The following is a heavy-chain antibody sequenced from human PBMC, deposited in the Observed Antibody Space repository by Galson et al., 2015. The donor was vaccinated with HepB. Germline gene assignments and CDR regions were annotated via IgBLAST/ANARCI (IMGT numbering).Heavy chain of an antibody. Sequence: TLSLTCTVSGGSISSGGYHWSWIRQHPGKGLEWIGYIYYSGSTYYNPSLKSRVTISVDTSKNQFSLKLSSVTAADTAVYYCARGYYDSKGYYFDYWGQGTLVTVSS. V-gene: IGHV4-31*03. D-gene: IGHD3-22*01. CDR3: ARGYYDSKGYYFDY. CDR1: GGSISSGGYH. CDR2: IYYSGST. J-gene: IGHJ4*02.